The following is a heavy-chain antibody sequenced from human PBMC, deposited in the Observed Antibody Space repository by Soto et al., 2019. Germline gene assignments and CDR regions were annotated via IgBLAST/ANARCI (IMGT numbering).Heavy chain of an antibody. CDR2: INANSGGT. J-gene: IGHJ5*02. CDR1: GYTFTDYY. Sequence: ASVKVSCKASGYTFTDYYMHWVRQAPGQGLEWMGWINANSGGTNYAQKFQGWVTMTRDTSISTAYMELSRLRSDDTAVYYCARGHSSGWYWVYNWFDPWGQGTLVTVSS. D-gene: IGHD6-19*01. V-gene: IGHV1-2*04. CDR3: ARGHSSGWYWVYNWFDP.